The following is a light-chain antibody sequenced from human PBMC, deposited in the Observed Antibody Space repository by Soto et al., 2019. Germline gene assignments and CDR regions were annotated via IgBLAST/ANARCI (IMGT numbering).Light chain of an antibody. V-gene: IGKV3-20*01. CDR3: QQYGSSPRVT. CDR2: GAS. J-gene: IGKJ5*01. Sequence: LTQSPRTLSLSPGPIGTLPYWPGQSVSSSYLAWYQQKPGQAPRLLIYGASSRATGIPDRFSGSGSGTDFTLTISRLEPEDFAVYYCQQYGSSPRVTFGQGTRLAIK. CDR1: QSVSSSY.